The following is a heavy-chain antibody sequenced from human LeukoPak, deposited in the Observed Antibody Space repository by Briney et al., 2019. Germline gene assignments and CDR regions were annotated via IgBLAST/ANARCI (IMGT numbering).Heavy chain of an antibody. V-gene: IGHV1-2*02. CDR2: INPKGGGT. J-gene: IGHJ3*02. CDR3: ATYYYDSSGRADAFDI. Sequence: GASVKVSCKASGYTFTDYYMHWVRQAPGQGLEWMGWINPKGGGTNYTQKFQGRVTMTRDTSISTAYMELSRLRSDDTAMYYCATYYYDSSGRADAFDIWGRGTMVTVSS. D-gene: IGHD3-22*01. CDR1: GYTFTDYY.